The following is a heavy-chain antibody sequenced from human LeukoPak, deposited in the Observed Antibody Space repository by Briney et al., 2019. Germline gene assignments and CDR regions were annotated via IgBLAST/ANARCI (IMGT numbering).Heavy chain of an antibody. CDR2: IYYSGST. V-gene: IGHV4-59*08. J-gene: IGHJ4*02. CDR1: GGSISSYY. D-gene: IGHD1-7*01. Sequence: SETLSLTCTVSGGSISSYYWSWIRRPPGKGLEWIGYIYYSGSTNYNPSLKSRVTISVDTSKNQFSLKLSSVTAADTAVYYCVAGTTPLPIDYWGQGTLVTVSS. CDR3: VAGTTPLPIDY.